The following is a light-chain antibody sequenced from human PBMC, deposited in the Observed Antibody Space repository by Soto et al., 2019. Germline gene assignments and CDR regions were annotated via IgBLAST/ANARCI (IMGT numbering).Light chain of an antibody. V-gene: IGKV3-11*01. CDR1: QSVSSN. J-gene: IGKJ5*01. CDR2: GAS. Sequence: EIVMTQSPATLSVSPGERATLSCRAIQSVSSNLAWYQQKPGQAPRLLIYGASTRATSFPARFSGSGSGTDFTLTISSLEPEDFAVYYCQQRSNWPPAITFGQGTRLEIK. CDR3: QQRSNWPPAIT.